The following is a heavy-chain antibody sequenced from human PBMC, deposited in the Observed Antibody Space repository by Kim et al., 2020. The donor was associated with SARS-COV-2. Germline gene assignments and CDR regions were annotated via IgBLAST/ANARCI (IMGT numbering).Heavy chain of an antibody. V-gene: IGHV3-33*01. CDR3: ARDFRFGEDDAFDI. J-gene: IGHJ3*02. Sequence: GGSLRLSCAASGFTFSSYGMHWVRQAPGKGLEWVAVIWYDGSNKYYADSVKGRFTISRDNSKNTLYLQMNSLRAEDTAVYYCARDFRFGEDDAFDIWGQGTIVTVSS. D-gene: IGHD3-10*01. CDR1: GFTFSSYG. CDR2: IWYDGSNK.